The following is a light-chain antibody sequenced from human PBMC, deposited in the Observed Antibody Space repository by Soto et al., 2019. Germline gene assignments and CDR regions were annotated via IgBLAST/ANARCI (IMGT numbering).Light chain of an antibody. CDR3: QQSYSFPHT. CDR2: VAS. Sequence: DIHMTQSPSSLSASVGDRVTITCRASQNIDSYLNWYQRRPGKAPNLLIYVASRLLSGVPSRFSGSGSGTDFTLTISSLQPEDFGTYYCQQSYSFPHTFGQGTNLEIK. J-gene: IGKJ2*01. V-gene: IGKV1-39*01. CDR1: QNIDSY.